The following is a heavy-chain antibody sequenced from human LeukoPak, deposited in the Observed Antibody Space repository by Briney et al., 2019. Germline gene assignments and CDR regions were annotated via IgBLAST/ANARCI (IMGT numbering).Heavy chain of an antibody. CDR2: ISSSSSYI. V-gene: IGHV3-21*01. CDR1: GFTFSSYS. CDR3: ASDYCSGGSCFDY. J-gene: IGHJ4*02. Sequence: PGGSLRLSCAASGFTFSSYSMNWVRQAPGKGLEWVSSISSSSSYIYYADSVKGRFTISRDNAKNLMYLQMNSLRAEDTAVYYCASDYCSGGSCFDYWGQGTPVTVSS. D-gene: IGHD2-15*01.